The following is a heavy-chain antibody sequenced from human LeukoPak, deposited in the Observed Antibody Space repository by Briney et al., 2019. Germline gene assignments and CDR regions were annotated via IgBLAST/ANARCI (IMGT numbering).Heavy chain of an antibody. V-gene: IGHV1-2*06. CDR3: ASSGEHYDYVWGSYRSIYFDY. CDR2: INPNSGGT. CDR1: GYIFNNYA. J-gene: IGHJ4*02. D-gene: IGHD3-16*02. Sequence: ASVKVSCKSSGYIFNNYAINWVRQAPGQGLEWMGRINPNSGGTNYAQKFQGRVTMTRDTSISTAYMELSRLRSDDTAVYYCASSGEHYDYVWGSYRSIYFDYWGQGTLVTVSS.